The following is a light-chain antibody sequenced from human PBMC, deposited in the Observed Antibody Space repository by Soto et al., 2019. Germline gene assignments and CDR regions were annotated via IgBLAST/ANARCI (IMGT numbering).Light chain of an antibody. CDR2: SNN. CDR1: RSNIGSNT. V-gene: IGLV1-44*01. Sequence: QSVLSQPPSASGTPGQRVTISCSGSRSNIGSNTVNWYQQLPGTAPKLLIYSNNQRPSGVPDRFSGPKSGTSASLAVRGLQSEDEADYYCAAWDDSLNGHVVFGGGTKVTVL. CDR3: AAWDDSLNGHVV. J-gene: IGLJ2*01.